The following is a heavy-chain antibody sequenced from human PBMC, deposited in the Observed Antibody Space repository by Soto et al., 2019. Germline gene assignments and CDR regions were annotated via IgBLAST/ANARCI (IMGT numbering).Heavy chain of an antibody. CDR2: IWYDGSQK. CDR3: EGRDDPFHV. Sequence: QVHLVESGGGVVRPGTSLRLSCAASGINFSDYGIHRVRQAPGKGLEWVAVIWYDGSQKYYADSVRGRFTISRDNSKNTVYLQLNSLRLEDTAVYYCEGRDDPFHVWGQGTIVTVSS. V-gene: IGHV3-33*01. J-gene: IGHJ3*01. CDR1: GINFSDYG.